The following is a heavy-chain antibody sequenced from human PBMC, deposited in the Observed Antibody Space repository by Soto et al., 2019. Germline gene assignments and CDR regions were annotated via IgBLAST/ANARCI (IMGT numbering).Heavy chain of an antibody. D-gene: IGHD3-10*01. J-gene: IGHJ6*03. Sequence: GASVKVSCKASGYTFTSYGISWARQAPGQGLEWMGWINAYSGNTNYAQKLQGRVTMTRDTSTSTAYMELSTLRSEDTAVYYCAICLYTVGGYYMDVWGKGTTVTVSS. V-gene: IGHV1-18*01. CDR2: INAYSGNT. CDR3: AICLYTVGGYYMDV. CDR1: GYTFTSYG.